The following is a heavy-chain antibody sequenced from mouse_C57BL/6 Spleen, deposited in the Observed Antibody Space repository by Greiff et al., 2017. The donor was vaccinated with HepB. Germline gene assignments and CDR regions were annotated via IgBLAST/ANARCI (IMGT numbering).Heavy chain of an antibody. D-gene: IGHD2-3*01. V-gene: IGHV1-69*01. CDR2: IDPSDSYT. CDR3: ARCPDGYYVFAY. Sequence: QVQLQQSGAELVMPGASVKLSCKASGYTFTSYWMHWVKQRPGQGLEWIGEIDPSDSYTNYNQKFKGKSTLTVDKSSSTAYMQLSSLTSEDSAVYYCARCPDGYYVFAYWGQGTLVTVSA. CDR1: GYTFTSYW. J-gene: IGHJ3*01.